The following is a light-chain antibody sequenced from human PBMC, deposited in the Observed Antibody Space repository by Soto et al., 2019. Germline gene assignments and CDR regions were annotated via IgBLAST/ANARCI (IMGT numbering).Light chain of an antibody. CDR1: SSDVGGYNY. J-gene: IGLJ2*01. V-gene: IGLV2-11*01. CDR2: DVS. CDR3: RSYAGSYPFAYVV. Sequence: QSALTQPRSVSGSPGQSVTISCTGTSSDVGGYNYVSWSQQHPGKAPTLMIYDVSQQTSGVPDRFSGTKSCITASLTISGLEAEDEADYYCRSYAGSYPFAYVVFGGGTKVTV.